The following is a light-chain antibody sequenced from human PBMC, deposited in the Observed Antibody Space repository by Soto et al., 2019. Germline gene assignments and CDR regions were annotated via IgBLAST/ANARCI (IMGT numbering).Light chain of an antibody. CDR2: YDD. CDR3: AAWDDSLNGYV. V-gene: IGLV1-36*01. J-gene: IGLJ1*01. Sequence: QSVLTQPPSVSEAPRQRVTISCSGSSSNIGNNAVNWYQQLPGKAPKLLIYYDDLLPSGVSDRFSGSKSGTSASLAISGLQSEDEADYYCAAWDDSLNGYVFGPGTTVTVL. CDR1: SSNIGNNA.